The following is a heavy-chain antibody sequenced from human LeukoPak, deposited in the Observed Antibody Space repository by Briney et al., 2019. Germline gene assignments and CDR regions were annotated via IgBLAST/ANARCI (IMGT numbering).Heavy chain of an antibody. CDR2: INPNSGGT. V-gene: IGHV1-2*02. D-gene: IGHD3-22*01. J-gene: IGHJ4*02. Sequence: ASVKVSCKASGYTFTGYYMRWVRQAPGQGLEWMGWINPNSGGTNYAQKFQGRVTMTRDTSISTAYMELSRLRSDDTAVYYCARGAHYHDSSQGYDYWGQGTLVTVSS. CDR1: GYTFTGYY. CDR3: ARGAHYHDSSQGYDY.